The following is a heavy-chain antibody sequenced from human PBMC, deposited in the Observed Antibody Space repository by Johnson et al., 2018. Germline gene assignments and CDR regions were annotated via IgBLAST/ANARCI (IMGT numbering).Heavy chain of an antibody. Sequence: QVQLQESGPGLLKPSETLSLTCTVSGGSISRYYWSWIRQSPGRGLEYIAYIYYSGRTTYNPSLRSRVTISVDTSKNQFSLRLPSVTSADAAVYFCARIHPHKYDTTLHHRAAFDIWGPGTRVTVSS. CDR3: ARIHPHKYDTTLHHRAAFDI. J-gene: IGHJ3*02. D-gene: IGHD2/OR15-2a*01. CDR2: IYYSGRT. V-gene: IGHV4-59*01. CDR1: GGSISRYY.